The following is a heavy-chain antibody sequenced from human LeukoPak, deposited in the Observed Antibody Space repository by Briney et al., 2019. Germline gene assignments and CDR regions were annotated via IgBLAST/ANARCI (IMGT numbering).Heavy chain of an antibody. V-gene: IGHV4-59*01. CDR1: GGSLSSYY. CDR3: ARVYGSGGYFVSYYYYMDG. J-gene: IGHJ6*03. Sequence: SETLSLTCTVSGGSLSSYYWSWLRQPPGKGLEWVGYIYYSGRSNYNPSLTSRVTISVDTSKNQFSLKLSSVTAADTALYYCARVYGSGGYFVSYYYYMDGWGKGTTVTTSS. D-gene: IGHD3-10*01. CDR2: IYYSGRS.